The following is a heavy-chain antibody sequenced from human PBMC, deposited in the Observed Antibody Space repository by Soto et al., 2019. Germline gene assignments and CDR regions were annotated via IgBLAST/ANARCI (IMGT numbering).Heavy chain of an antibody. Sequence: SGPTLVNPTEALTLTCTVSGFSLTTGQMGVSWIRQPPGKALEWLAHIFSDNERSYSTSLQGRLTISKDTSGSQVVLSMTNVDHVDTATYYCARMNVDSYQFYYAMDVWGQGTTVTVSS. CDR3: ARMNVDSYQFYYAMDV. CDR1: GFSLTTGQMG. J-gene: IGHJ6*02. D-gene: IGHD4-17*01. V-gene: IGHV2-26*01. CDR2: IFSDNER.